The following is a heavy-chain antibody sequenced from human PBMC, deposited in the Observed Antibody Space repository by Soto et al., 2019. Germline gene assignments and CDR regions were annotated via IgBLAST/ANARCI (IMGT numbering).Heavy chain of an antibody. CDR3: AKDKPNNYDYIWGSSTHAFDI. CDR1: GDSVSSNSAA. J-gene: IGHJ3*02. D-gene: IGHD3-16*01. V-gene: IGHV6-1*01. Sequence: SQTLSLTCVISGDSVSSNSAAWNWIRQSPSRGLEWLGRTYYRSRWYNDYAVSVRSRITVNADTSKNQFSLHLNSVTPEDTAVYYCAKDKPNNYDYIWGSSTHAFDIWGQGTMVTVSS. CDR2: TYYRSRWYN.